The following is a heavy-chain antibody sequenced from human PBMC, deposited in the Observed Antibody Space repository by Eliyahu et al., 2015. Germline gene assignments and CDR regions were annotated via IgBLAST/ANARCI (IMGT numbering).Heavy chain of an antibody. V-gene: IGHV4-34*01. D-gene: IGHD3-22*01. CDR1: GGSFSGYY. CDR3: VTGSGYYFRYYY. Sequence: QVQLQQWGAGLLKPSETLSLTCAVYGGSFSGYYWSWIRQPPGKGLEWIGEINHSGSTNYNPSLKSRVTISVDTSKNQFSLKLSSVTAADTAVYYCVTGSGYYFRYYYWGQGTLVTVSS. CDR2: INHSGST. J-gene: IGHJ4*02.